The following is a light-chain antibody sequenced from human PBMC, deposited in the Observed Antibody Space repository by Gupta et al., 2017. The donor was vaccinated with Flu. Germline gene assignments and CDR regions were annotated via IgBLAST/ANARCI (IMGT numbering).Light chain of an antibody. Sequence: QSVLTQPPSVSGAPGQRVTISCPGSSSNIGAGFDVHWYQQLPGTAPKLLIFGNNNRPSGVPDRFSGSKSGTSASLAITGLQAEDEADYYCQAYDNSLNGHVLFGGGTKLTVL. CDR1: SSNIGAGFD. V-gene: IGLV1-40*01. CDR3: QAYDNSLNGHVL. CDR2: GNN. J-gene: IGLJ2*01.